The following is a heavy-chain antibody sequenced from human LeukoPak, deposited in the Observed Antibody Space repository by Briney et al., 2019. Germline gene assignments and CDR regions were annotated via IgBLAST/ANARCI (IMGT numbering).Heavy chain of an antibody. CDR3: ASGQQLGY. J-gene: IGHJ4*02. CDR2: VKQDGSEK. V-gene: IGHV3-7*01. Sequence: GGSLRLSCAASGFTFSNYWMSWVRQAPGKGLEWVANVKQDGSEKYYVDSVKGRFTISRDNAKNSLYLQMNGLRAEDTAVYYCASGQQLGYWGQGTLVTVSS. D-gene: IGHD6-6*01. CDR1: GFTFSNYW.